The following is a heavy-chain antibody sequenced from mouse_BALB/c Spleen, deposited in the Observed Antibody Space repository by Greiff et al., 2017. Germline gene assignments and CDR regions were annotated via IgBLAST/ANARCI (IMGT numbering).Heavy chain of an antibody. CDR2: IDPENGNT. Sequence: EVQLQQSGAELVRPGALVKLSCKASGFNIKDYYMHWVKQRPEQGLEWIGWIDPENGNTIYDPKFQGKASITADTSSNTAYLQLSSLTSEDTAVYYCAVVPIARYAMDYWGQGTSVTVSS. D-gene: IGHD5-1*01. CDR1: GFNIKDYY. CDR3: AVVPIARYAMDY. J-gene: IGHJ4*01. V-gene: IGHV14-1*02.